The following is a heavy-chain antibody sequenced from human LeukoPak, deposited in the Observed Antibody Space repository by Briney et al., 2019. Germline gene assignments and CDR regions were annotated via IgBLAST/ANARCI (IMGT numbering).Heavy chain of an antibody. Sequence: SETLSLTCTVSGVSISSYYWSWIRQPPGKGLEWIGYIYYSGSTNYNPSLKSRVTISVDTSKNQFSLKLSSVTAADTAVYYCARGGAARLHFQNWGQGTLVTVSS. J-gene: IGHJ1*01. D-gene: IGHD6-6*01. CDR1: GVSISSYY. CDR2: IYYSGST. V-gene: IGHV4-59*01. CDR3: ARGGAARLHFQN.